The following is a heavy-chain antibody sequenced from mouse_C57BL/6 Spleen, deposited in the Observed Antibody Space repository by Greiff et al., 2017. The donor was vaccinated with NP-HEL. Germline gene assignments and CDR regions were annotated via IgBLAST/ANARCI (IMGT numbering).Heavy chain of an antibody. J-gene: IGHJ2*01. CDR1: GYTFTSYW. CDR2: IDPSDSYT. D-gene: IGHD1-1*01. CDR3: ARWPESYGSSPTFDY. V-gene: IGHV1-50*01. Sequence: QVQLQQPGAELVKPGASVKLSCKASGYTFTSYWMQWVKQRPGQGLEWIGEIDPSDSYTNYNQKFKGKATLTVDTSSSTAYMQLSSLTSEDSAVYYCARWPESYGSSPTFDYWGQGTTLTVSS.